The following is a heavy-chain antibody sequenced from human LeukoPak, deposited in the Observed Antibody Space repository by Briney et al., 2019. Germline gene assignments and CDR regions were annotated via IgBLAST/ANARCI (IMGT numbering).Heavy chain of an antibody. CDR2: ISSSSSYI. V-gene: IGHV3-21*01. CDR1: GFTFSSYS. CDR3: ARATTYDILTGYSDY. D-gene: IGHD3-9*01. J-gene: IGHJ4*02. Sequence: GGSLRLSCAASGFTFSSYSMNWVRQAPGKGLEWVSSISSSSSYIYYADSVKGRFTVSRDNAKKSLFLQMNSLRAEDTAVYYCARATTYDILTGYSDYWGQGTLVTVSS.